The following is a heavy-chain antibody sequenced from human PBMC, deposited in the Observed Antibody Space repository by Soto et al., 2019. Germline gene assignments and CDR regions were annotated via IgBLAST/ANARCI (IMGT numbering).Heavy chain of an antibody. V-gene: IGHV3-15*01. D-gene: IGHD3-16*01. CDR3: STFGIGGH. J-gene: IGHJ4*02. Sequence: EVPLVESGGGLVKPGGSLRLSCVGSGLNFRSAWMSWVRQATGKGLKWIGLIKNRGGVVMTRYAAFVKGRFTISRDDSKNTAYLPMDRLETDDTAMYYCSTFGIGGHWGQGNLVTVSP. CDR2: IKNRGGVVMT. CDR1: GLNFRSAW.